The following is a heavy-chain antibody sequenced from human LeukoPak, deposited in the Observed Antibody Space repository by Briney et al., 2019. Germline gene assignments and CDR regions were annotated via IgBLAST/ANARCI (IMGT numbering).Heavy chain of an antibody. D-gene: IGHD1-26*01. V-gene: IGHV3-30*18. CDR2: ILFDGSNK. CDR1: GFTFSSYG. Sequence: GGSPRLSCAGSGFTFSSYGMHWVRQAPGKGLEWVAVILFDGSNKYYADSVKGRFTIPRHNSKNTLYLQMNSLRAEDTAVYYCAKDSPRGMLDYWGQGTLVTVSS. CDR3: AKDSPRGMLDY. J-gene: IGHJ4*02.